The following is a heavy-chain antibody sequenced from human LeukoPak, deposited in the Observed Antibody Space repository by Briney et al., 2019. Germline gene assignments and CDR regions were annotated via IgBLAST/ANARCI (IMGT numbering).Heavy chain of an antibody. CDR3: VRSYDY. Sequence: GGSLRLSCVVSGFTVSSNYMSWVRQAPGKGLEWVANIKEDGSEKYYVDSVKGRFTISRDNAANSLYLQMGSLRGEDTAVYYCVRSYDYWGQGTLVTVSS. CDR2: IKEDGSEK. CDR1: GFTVSSNY. V-gene: IGHV3-7*05. J-gene: IGHJ4*02.